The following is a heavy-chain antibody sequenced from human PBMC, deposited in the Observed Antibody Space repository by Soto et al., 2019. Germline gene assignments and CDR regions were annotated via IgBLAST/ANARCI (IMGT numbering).Heavy chain of an antibody. Sequence: PSETLSLTCTVSGGSVNYLYWSWIRQPPGKGLEWIGYIWYTGITTLYNPSLKSRVTMSIDTSKNQFSLNLSSVTAADTAMYYCARHPAIAKFENGLDVWGQGTTVTVSS. V-gene: IGHV4-59*08. D-gene: IGHD3-16*01. CDR3: ARHPAIAKFENGLDV. CDR2: IWYTGIT. J-gene: IGHJ6*02. CDR1: GGSVNYLY.